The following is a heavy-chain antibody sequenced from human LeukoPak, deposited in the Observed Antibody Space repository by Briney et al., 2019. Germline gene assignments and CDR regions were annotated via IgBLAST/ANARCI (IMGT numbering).Heavy chain of an antibody. D-gene: IGHD2-21*02. Sequence: SETLSLTCTVFGGSITGHYWTWIRQSPGKGLEWIGFVYDNGNTNYNSSLQSRVTMSVDTSTNQLSLKMTSVTAAGTAIYYCARVFRGVVTSNWFDPWGQGTLVTVSS. CDR2: VYDNGNT. V-gene: IGHV4-59*11. J-gene: IGHJ5*02. CDR3: ARVFRGVVTSNWFDP. CDR1: GGSITGHY.